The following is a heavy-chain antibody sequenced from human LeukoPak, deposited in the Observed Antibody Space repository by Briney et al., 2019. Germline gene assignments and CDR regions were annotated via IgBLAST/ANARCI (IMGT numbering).Heavy chain of an antibody. CDR3: ARERVGALYYYYGMDV. V-gene: IGHV1-3*01. D-gene: IGHD1-26*01. J-gene: IGHJ6*02. Sequence: ASVKVSCKASGYTFTSYAMHWVRQAPGQRLEWMGWINAGNGNIKYSQKFQGRVTITRDTSASTAYMELSSLRSEDTVVYYCARERVGALYYYYGMDVWGQGTTVTVSS. CDR1: GYTFTSYA. CDR2: INAGNGNI.